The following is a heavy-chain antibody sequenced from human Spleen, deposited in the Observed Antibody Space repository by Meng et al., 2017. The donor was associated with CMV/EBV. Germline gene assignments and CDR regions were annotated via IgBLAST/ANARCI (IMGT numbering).Heavy chain of an antibody. J-gene: IGHJ6*02. CDR2: ISSSGETI. D-gene: IGHD6-19*01. CDR1: GFMFSDYH. Sequence: GGSLRLSCAASGFMFSDYHINWIRQAPGKGLEWVAYISSSGETIYYADSVKGRFTISRDNAKNSLYLQMNSLRADDTAVYYCANGVAGNYYYGMDVWGQGTTVTVSS. CDR3: ANGVAGNYYYGMDV. V-gene: IGHV3-11*01.